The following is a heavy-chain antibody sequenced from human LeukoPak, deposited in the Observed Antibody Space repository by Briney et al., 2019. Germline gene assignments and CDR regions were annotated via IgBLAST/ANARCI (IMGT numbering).Heavy chain of an antibody. CDR2: INPSGGST. CDR1: GYTFTSYY. Sequence: ASVKVSCKASGYTFTSYYMHWVRQAPGQGLEWMGIINPSGGSTSYAPKFKGSITMTRDTSTSTVYMELSSLRSEDTAVYYCARVVDTANWYFDLWGRGTLVTVSS. J-gene: IGHJ2*01. V-gene: IGHV1-46*01. D-gene: IGHD5-18*01. CDR3: ARVVDTANWYFDL.